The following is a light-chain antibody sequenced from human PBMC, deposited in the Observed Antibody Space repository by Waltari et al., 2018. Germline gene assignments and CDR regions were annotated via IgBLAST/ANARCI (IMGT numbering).Light chain of an antibody. Sequence: EIVMTQSPATLSVSPGERATLSCRASQRGSSNLAWYQQKPGQAPRLLIYGPSTRATGIPARFSGSGSGTEFTLTISSLQSEDFAVYYCQQYNNWPPYTFGQGTKLEIK. J-gene: IGKJ2*01. CDR3: QQYNNWPPYT. CDR2: GPS. CDR1: QRGSSN. V-gene: IGKV3-15*01.